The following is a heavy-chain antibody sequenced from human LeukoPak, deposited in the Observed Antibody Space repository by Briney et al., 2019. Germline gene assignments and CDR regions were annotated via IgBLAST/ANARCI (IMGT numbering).Heavy chain of an antibody. J-gene: IGHJ4*02. Sequence: GGSLRLSCAASGFTFSSYGMHWVRQAPGKGLEWVAVISYDGSNKYYADSVKGRFTISRDNSKNTLYLQMNSLRAEDTAVYYCAKDLGRVVVTARGFDYWGQGTLVTVSS. CDR2: ISYDGSNK. V-gene: IGHV3-30*18. CDR3: AKDLGRVVVTARGFDY. D-gene: IGHD2-21*02. CDR1: GFTFSSYG.